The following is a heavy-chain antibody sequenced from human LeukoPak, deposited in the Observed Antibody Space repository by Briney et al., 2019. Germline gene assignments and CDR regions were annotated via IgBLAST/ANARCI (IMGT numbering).Heavy chain of an antibody. D-gene: IGHD6-6*01. CDR2: IYSGGST. V-gene: IGHV3-53*01. CDR1: GFSVSSNY. Sequence: GGSLRLSCAASGFSVSSNYMSWVRQAPGKGLEWVSLIYSGGSTYYADSVKGRFTISRDNSKNTLYLQMNSLRAEDTAVYYCAKDISHELVDYFDYWGQGTLVTVSS. J-gene: IGHJ4*02. CDR3: AKDISHELVDYFDY.